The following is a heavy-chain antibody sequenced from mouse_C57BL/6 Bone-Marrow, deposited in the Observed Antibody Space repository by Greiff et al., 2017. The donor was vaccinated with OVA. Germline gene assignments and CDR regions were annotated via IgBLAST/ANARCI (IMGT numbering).Heavy chain of an antibody. CDR3: TSDGYYDYFDY. CDR1: GYTFTDYE. V-gene: IGHV1-15*01. Sequence: VQLQQSGAELVRPGASVTLSCKASGYTFTDYEMHWVKQTPVHGLEWIGAIDPETGGTAYNQKFKGKAILTADKSSSTAYMELRSLTSEDSAVYYCTSDGYYDYFDYWGQGTTLTVSS. D-gene: IGHD2-3*01. J-gene: IGHJ2*01. CDR2: IDPETGGT.